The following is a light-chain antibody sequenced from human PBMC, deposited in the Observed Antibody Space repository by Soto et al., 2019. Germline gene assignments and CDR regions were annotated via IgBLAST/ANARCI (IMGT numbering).Light chain of an antibody. J-gene: IGLJ2*01. Sequence: QSALTQPRSVSGSPGQSVTISCTGTSSDVGGYNHVSWYQQHPGKAPKYMIYDVSKRPSGVPDRFSGSKSGNTASLTISGLQAEDESDYYCCSYADSYTFVFGGGTKLTVL. CDR1: SSDVGGYNH. CDR3: CSYADSYTFV. CDR2: DVS. V-gene: IGLV2-11*01.